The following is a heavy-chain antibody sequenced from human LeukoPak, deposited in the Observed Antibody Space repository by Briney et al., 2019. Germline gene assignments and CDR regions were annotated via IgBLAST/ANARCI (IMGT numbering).Heavy chain of an antibody. CDR1: GGSISSSSYY. J-gene: IGHJ4*02. CDR2: IYYSGST. CDR3: AGITMIVVVMKDY. D-gene: IGHD3-22*01. V-gene: IGHV4-39*01. Sequence: SETLSLTCTVSGGSISSSSYYWGWIRQPPGKGLQWIGSIYYSGSTYYNPSLKSRITISVYTSKNQFSLKLSSVTAADTAVYYCAGITMIVVVMKDYWGQGTLVTVSS.